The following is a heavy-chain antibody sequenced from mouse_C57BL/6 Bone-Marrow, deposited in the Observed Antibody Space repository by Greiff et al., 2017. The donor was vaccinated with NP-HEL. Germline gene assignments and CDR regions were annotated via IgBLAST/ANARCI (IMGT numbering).Heavy chain of an antibody. D-gene: IGHD3-2*02. V-gene: IGHV1-54*01. CDR1: GYAFTNYL. J-gene: IGHJ4*01. CDR2: INPGSGGT. Sequence: VQLQQSGAELVRPGTSVKVSCKASGYAFTNYLIEWVKQRPGQGLEWIGVINPGSGGTNYNEKFKGKATLTADKSSSTAYMQLSSLTSEDSSVYSCSSSVYAMDYWGQGTSVTVSS. CDR3: SSSVYAMDY.